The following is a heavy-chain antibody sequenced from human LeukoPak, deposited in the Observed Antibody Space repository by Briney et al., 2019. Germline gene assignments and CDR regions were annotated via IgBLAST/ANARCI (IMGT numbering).Heavy chain of an antibody. D-gene: IGHD3-22*01. CDR2: ISGSGGST. Sequence: GGSLRLSCAASGFTFSSYAMSWVRQAPGKGLEWVSAISGSGGSTYYADSVKGRFTISRDNSKNTLYLRMNSLRAEDTAVYYCANYYDSSGYWYYFDYWGQGTLVTVSS. CDR3: ANYYDSSGYWYYFDY. V-gene: IGHV3-23*01. J-gene: IGHJ4*02. CDR1: GFTFSSYA.